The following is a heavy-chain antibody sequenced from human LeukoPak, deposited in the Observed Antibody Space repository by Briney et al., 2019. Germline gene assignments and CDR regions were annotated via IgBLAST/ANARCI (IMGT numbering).Heavy chain of an antibody. J-gene: IGHJ4*02. Sequence: GSSVKVSCKASGGTFSSYAISWVRQAPGQGLEWMGRIIPILGIANYAQKFQGRVTITADKSTNTAYMELSSLRSEDTAMYYCARDPRAPYPEFVYWGQGTLVTVSS. CDR1: GGTFSSYA. CDR2: IIPILGIA. V-gene: IGHV1-69*04. D-gene: IGHD2-2*02. CDR3: ARDPRAPYPEFVY.